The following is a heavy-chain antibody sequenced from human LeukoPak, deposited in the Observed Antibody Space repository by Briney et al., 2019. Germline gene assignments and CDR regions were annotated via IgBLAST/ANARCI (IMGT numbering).Heavy chain of an antibody. Sequence: SVKVSCKASGGTFSSYAISWVRQAPGQGLEWMGGIIPIFGTANYAQKFQGRVTIAADESTSTAYMALSSLRSEDTAVYYCASADTAMVPFDYWGQGTLVTVSS. D-gene: IGHD5-18*01. CDR2: IIPIFGTA. V-gene: IGHV1-69*01. CDR1: GGTFSSYA. J-gene: IGHJ4*02. CDR3: ASADTAMVPFDY.